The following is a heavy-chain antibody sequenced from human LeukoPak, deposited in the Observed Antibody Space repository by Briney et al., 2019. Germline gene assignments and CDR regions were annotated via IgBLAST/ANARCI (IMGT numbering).Heavy chain of an antibody. J-gene: IGHJ6*02. CDR2: IYSGGST. CDR1: GFTVSSNY. Sequence: PGGSLRLSCAASGFTVSSNYMSWVRQAPGKGLEWVSVIYSGGSTYYADSVKGRFTISRDNSKNTLYLQMNSLRAEDTAVYYCARGPDSSGWYEDGMDVWGQGTMVTVSS. CDR3: ARGPDSSGWYEDGMDV. V-gene: IGHV3-53*01. D-gene: IGHD6-19*01.